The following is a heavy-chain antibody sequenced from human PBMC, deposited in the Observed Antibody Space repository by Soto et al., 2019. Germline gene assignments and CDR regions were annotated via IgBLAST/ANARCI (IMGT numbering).Heavy chain of an antibody. Sequence: GGSLRLSCAASGFPFSFYSMNWVRQAPGKGLEWISYITSTSSAINYADSVRGRFTISRDNAMRSLFLHMNSLRDENTAVYYCARDGKGAAYTHGPYYFDYWGQGALVTVSS. CDR3: ARDGKGAAYTHGPYYFDY. D-gene: IGHD1-1*01. CDR2: ITSTSSAI. J-gene: IGHJ4*02. CDR1: GFPFSFYS. V-gene: IGHV3-48*02.